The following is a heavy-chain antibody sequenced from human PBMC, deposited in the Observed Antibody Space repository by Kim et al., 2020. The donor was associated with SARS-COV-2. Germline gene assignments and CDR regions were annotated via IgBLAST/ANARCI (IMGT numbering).Heavy chain of an antibody. CDR1: GFTFSSYA. D-gene: IGHD4-17*01. V-gene: IGHV3-23*01. J-gene: IGHJ6*04. Sequence: GGSLRLSCAASGFTFSSYAMSWVRQAPGKGLEWVSAISGSGGSTYYADSVKGRFTISRDNSKNTLYLQMNSLRAEDTAVSYCAKDFLAPDSGDCYYYGMDVWGKGNTVTVSS. CDR2: ISGSGGST. CDR3: AKDFLAPDSGDCYYYGMDV.